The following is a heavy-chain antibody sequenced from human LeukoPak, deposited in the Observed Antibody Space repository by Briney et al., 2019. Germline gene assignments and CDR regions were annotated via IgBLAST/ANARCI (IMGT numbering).Heavy chain of an antibody. CDR3: ARGSGYGYGFWYYYYGMDV. J-gene: IGHJ6*02. Sequence: GGSLRLSCAASGFTFSSYAMHWVRQAPGKGLEWVAVISYDGSNKYYADSVKGRFTISRDNSKNTLYLQMNSLRAEDTAVYYCARGSGYGYGFWYYYYGMDVWGQGTTVTVSS. CDR1: GFTFSSYA. CDR2: ISYDGSNK. D-gene: IGHD5-18*01. V-gene: IGHV3-30-3*01.